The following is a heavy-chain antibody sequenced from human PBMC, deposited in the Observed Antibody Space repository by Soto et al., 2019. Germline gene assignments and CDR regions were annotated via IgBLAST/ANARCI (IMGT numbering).Heavy chain of an antibody. V-gene: IGHV3-30*18. J-gene: IGHJ5*02. D-gene: IGHD3-3*01. CDR1: GFTFSSYG. CDR3: VKDLRPNRGWFGP. Sequence: GGSLRLSCAASGFTFSSYGMHWVRQAPGKGLEWVAVISYDGSNKYYADSVKGRFTISRDNSKNTVFLQMNSLRAEDTALYYCVKDLRPNRGWFGPWGQGTRVTVSS. CDR2: ISYDGSNK.